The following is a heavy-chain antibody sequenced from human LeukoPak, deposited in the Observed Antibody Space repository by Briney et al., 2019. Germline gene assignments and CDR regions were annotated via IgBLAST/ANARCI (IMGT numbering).Heavy chain of an antibody. CDR3: ARDLSDYGMYYFDY. Sequence: SVKVSCKASGGSFSSYAISWVRLAPGQGLEWMGGIIPISGTANYAQKFQGRVTITADASTSTAYMDLNSLRSEDTAVYYCARDLSDYGMYYFDYWGQGTLVSVSS. CDR1: GGSFSSYA. CDR2: IIPISGTA. J-gene: IGHJ4*02. V-gene: IGHV1-69*13. D-gene: IGHD4/OR15-4a*01.